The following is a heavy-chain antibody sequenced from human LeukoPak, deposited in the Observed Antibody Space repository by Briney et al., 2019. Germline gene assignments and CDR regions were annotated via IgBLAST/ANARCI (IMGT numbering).Heavy chain of an antibody. CDR2: IKTDGSTT. Sequence: ETLSLTCAVYGGSFSGYYWSWIRQPPGKGLVWVSRIKTDGSTTNYADFVEGRFTISRDNAKNTLYLQMNSLRAEDTAVYYCARGGPRIAVAGPGGYWGQGTLVTVSS. CDR3: ARGGPRIAVAGPGGY. J-gene: IGHJ4*02. V-gene: IGHV3-74*01. D-gene: IGHD6-19*01. CDR1: GGSFSGYY.